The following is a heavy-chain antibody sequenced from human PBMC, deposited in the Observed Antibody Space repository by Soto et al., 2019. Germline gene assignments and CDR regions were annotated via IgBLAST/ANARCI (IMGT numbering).Heavy chain of an antibody. CDR1: GVTFSSYA. J-gene: IGHJ6*03. CDR3: AKGRDCDYAGQYYYYCYMDV. Sequence: EVQLLESGGGLVQPGGSLRLSCAASGVTFSSYAMSWVRQAPGKGLEWVSAISGSGGSTYYADSVKGPFTISRDNSKNQLYLQMNSLRAEDTAVYYCAKGRDCDYAGQYYYYCYMDVWGKGTTVTVSS. D-gene: IGHD4-17*01. V-gene: IGHV3-23*01. CDR2: ISGSGGST.